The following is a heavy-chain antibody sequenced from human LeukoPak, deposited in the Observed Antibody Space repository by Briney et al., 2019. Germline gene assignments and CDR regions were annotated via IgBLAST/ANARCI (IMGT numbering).Heavy chain of an antibody. CDR3: AKDQGSGSENYSWGYFDY. Sequence: GASVKVSCKASGYTFTGYYMHWVRQAPGQGLEWMGWINPNSGGTNYAQKFQGRVTMTRDTSISTAYMELSRLRSDDTAVYYCAKDQGSGSENYSWGYFDYWGQGTLVTVSS. V-gene: IGHV1-2*02. CDR2: INPNSGGT. J-gene: IGHJ4*02. CDR1: GYTFTGYY. D-gene: IGHD3-10*01.